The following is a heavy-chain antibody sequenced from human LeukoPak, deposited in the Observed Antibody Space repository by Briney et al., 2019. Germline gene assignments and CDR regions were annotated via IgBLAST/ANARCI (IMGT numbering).Heavy chain of an antibody. CDR2: ISYDGSNK. V-gene: IGHV3-30*03. CDR3: ARDWNGDYAGRGAFDI. J-gene: IGHJ3*02. D-gene: IGHD4-17*01. Sequence: PGGSLRLSCAASGFTFSSYGMHWVRQAPGKGLEWVAVISYDGSNKYYADSVKGRFTISRDNSKNTLYLQMNSLRAEDTAVYYCARDWNGDYAGRGAFDIGGQGKRVSVSS. CDR1: GFTFSSYG.